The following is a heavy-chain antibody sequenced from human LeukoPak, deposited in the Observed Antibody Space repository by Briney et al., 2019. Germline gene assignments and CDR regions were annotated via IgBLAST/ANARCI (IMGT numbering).Heavy chain of an antibody. Sequence: GSSMKISCKASCNSITSYWICGVRPLREKRLEWMVINYPGDSGTRYSPSFQGQVTISADKSITTAYLQWSSLKASDTAMYYCARHWRRFGDPLSPSWFDPWGQGTLVTVSS. J-gene: IGHJ5*02. CDR2: NYPGDSGT. CDR1: CNSITSYW. D-gene: IGHD3-10*01. CDR3: ARHWRRFGDPLSPSWFDP. V-gene: IGHV5-51*01.